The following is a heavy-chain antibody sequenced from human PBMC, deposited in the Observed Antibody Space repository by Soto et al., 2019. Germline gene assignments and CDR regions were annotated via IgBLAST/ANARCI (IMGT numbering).Heavy chain of an antibody. CDR3: AKGAVTTSLYYFDY. Sequence: QVQLVESGGGVVQPGRSLRLSCAASGFTFSTYGVHWVRQAPGKGLEWVAVISSDGSEKYYAGSVKGRVSISRDNSKSTLDLQMDSLSAEDTAVYYCAKGAVTTSLYYFDYWGQGTLVTVSS. CDR1: GFTFSTYG. CDR2: ISSDGSEK. V-gene: IGHV3-30*18. D-gene: IGHD4-17*01. J-gene: IGHJ4*02.